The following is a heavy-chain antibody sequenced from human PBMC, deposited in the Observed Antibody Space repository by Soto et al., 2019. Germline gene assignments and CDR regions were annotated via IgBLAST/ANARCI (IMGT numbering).Heavy chain of an antibody. CDR2: IYPGDSHT. CDR1: GYSFTSYW. J-gene: IGHJ4*02. D-gene: IGHD3-16*01. CDR3: ARRWAYTTSSFDY. Sequence: GESLKISCKGSGYSFTSYWIGWVRQMPGKGLEWMGIIYPGDSHTTYSPSFQGQVTISADKSIGTAYLQWSSLKASDTAMYYCARRWAYTTSSFDYWGQGTLVTISS. V-gene: IGHV5-51*01.